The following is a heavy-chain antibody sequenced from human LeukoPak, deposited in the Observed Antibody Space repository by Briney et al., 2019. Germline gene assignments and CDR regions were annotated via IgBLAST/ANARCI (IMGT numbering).Heavy chain of an antibody. J-gene: IGHJ6*02. V-gene: IGHV1-69*13. CDR3: ARGNDCGGNPGYYGMDV. CDR1: GGTFSSYA. CDR2: IIPIFGTA. D-gene: IGHD4-23*01. Sequence: ASVKVSCKASGGTFSSYAISWVRQAPGQGLEWMGGIIPIFGTANYAQKFQGRVTITADESTSTAYMELSSLRSEDTAVYYCARGNDCGGNPGYYGMDVWGQGTTVTVSS.